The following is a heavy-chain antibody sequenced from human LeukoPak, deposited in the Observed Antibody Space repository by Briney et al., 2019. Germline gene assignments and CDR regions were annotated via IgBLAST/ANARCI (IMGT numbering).Heavy chain of an antibody. CDR2: IYYSGST. CDR1: DGSISSSLYY. Sequence: PSDTLSLTCTVSDGSISSSLYYWGWIRQPPGKGLEWIGIIYYSGSTYYNPSLKSRVTISVETSKNQVSLRLSSVTAADTAVYYCARQGAGGRAFDIWGQGTMVTVSS. D-gene: IGHD6-19*01. J-gene: IGHJ3*02. V-gene: IGHV4-39*01. CDR3: ARQGAGGRAFDI.